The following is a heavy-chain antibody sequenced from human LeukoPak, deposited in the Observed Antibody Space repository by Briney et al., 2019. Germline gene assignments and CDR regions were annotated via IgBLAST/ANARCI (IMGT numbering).Heavy chain of an antibody. J-gene: IGHJ4*02. V-gene: IGHV3-7*03. Sequence: GGSLRLSCAASGFIFNNYWMSWVRQAPGKGLEWVANIKQDGSDKYYVDSVKGRFTISRDDAKNSLYLQMNSLRAEDSAMYYCERGSGSYGYWGQGTLVTVSS. CDR3: ERGSGSYGY. CDR2: IKQDGSDK. CDR1: GFIFNNYW. D-gene: IGHD3-10*01.